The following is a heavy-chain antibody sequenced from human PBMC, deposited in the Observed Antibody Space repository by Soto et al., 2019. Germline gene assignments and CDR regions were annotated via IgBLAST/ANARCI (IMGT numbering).Heavy chain of an antibody. Sequence: QVQLQASGPGLVKPSGTLSLTCAVSGGSISNSNWWGWVRQPPGKGLEWMGESYHSGGTNYNPSLKSRVTISVDKSKNQFALKLSSVTAADTAVYYCARVPALAAAGNGDAFDIWGQGTMVTVSS. J-gene: IGHJ3*02. CDR2: SYHSGGT. V-gene: IGHV4-4*02. CDR1: GGSISNSNW. CDR3: ARVPALAAAGNGDAFDI. D-gene: IGHD6-13*01.